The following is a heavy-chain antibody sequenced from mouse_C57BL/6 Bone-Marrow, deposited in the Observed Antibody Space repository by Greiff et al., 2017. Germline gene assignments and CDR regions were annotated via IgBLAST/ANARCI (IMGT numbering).Heavy chain of an antibody. D-gene: IGHD2-2*01. CDR1: GYTFTSYW. J-gene: IGHJ2*01. CDR3: ARMGPMDYGYDGGDY. V-gene: IGHV1-72*01. Sequence: QVQLQQPGAELVKPGASVKLSCKASGYTFTSYWMHWVKQRPGRGLEWIGRIDPNSGGTKYNEKFKSKATLTVDKPSSTAYMPLSSLTSADCAVYDCARMGPMDYGYDGGDYWGQGTTLTVSS. CDR2: IDPNSGGT.